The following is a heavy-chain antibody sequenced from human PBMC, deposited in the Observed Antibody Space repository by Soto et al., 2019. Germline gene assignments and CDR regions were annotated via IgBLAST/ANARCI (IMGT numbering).Heavy chain of an antibody. J-gene: IGHJ5*02. CDR2: INAGNGNT. Sequence: ASVKVSCKASGYTFTSYGISWVRQAPGQGLEWMGWINAGNGNTKYSQKFQGRVTITRDTSASTAYMELSSLRSEDTAVYYCARTITIFGVVQSPFDPWGQGTLVTVSS. V-gene: IGHV1-3*01. CDR3: ARTITIFGVVQSPFDP. CDR1: GYTFTSYG. D-gene: IGHD3-3*01.